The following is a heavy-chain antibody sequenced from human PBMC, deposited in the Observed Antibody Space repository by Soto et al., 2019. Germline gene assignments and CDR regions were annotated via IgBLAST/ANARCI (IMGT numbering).Heavy chain of an antibody. CDR2: IIPILGIA. D-gene: IGHD2-2*01. V-gene: IGHV1-69*04. CDR1: GGTFSSYT. Sequence: ASVKVSCKASGGTFSSYTISWVRQAPGQGLEWMGRIIPILGIANYAQKFQGRVTITADKSTSTAYMELSSLRSEDTAVYYCARDLGKSGVVPAATPRFDPWGQGTLVTVSS. CDR3: ARDLGKSGVVPAATPRFDP. J-gene: IGHJ5*02.